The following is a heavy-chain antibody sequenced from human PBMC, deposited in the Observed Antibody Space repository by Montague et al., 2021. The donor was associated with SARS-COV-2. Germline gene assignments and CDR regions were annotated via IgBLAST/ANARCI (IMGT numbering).Heavy chain of an antibody. V-gene: IGHV4-34*01. D-gene: IGHD4-23*01. CDR2: INNNGTT. Sequence: SETLSLTCAVYGGSFSGYYWTWIRQSPGKGLEWIVEINNNGTTNYNFTPSLRSRVTISVDTSKSQFSLKLSSVTAADTGVYYCARWDPRTLTLIGLRGKSAIGYWGQGTLVTVSS. CDR1: GGSFSGYY. CDR3: ARWDPRTLTLIGLRGKSAIGY. J-gene: IGHJ4*02.